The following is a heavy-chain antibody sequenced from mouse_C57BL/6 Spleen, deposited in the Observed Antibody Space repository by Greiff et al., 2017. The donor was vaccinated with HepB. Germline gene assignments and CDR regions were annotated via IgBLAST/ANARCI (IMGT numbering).Heavy chain of an antibody. V-gene: IGHV1-55*01. J-gene: IGHJ2*01. D-gene: IGHD2-5*01. CDR2: IYPGSGST. Sequence: QVHVKQPGAELVKPGASVKMSCKASGYTFTSYWITWVKQRPGQGLEWIGDIYPGSGSTNYNEKFKSKATLTVDTSSSTAYMQLSSLTSEDSAVFYCARSVYYSNLDYWGQGTTLTVSS. CDR1: GYTFTSYW. CDR3: ARSVYYSNLDY.